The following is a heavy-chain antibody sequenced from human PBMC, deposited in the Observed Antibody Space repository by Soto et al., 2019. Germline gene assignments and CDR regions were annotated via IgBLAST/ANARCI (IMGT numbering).Heavy chain of an antibody. Sequence: PSETLSLTCSVSGGSISSYYWSWIRQPPGKGLEWIAYIYYSGSTEYNPSLKSRVTISVDTSKNQFSLKLSSVTAADTAVYYCATDSISGGGYYYGMDVWGQGTTVTVSS. V-gene: IGHV4-59*12. CDR2: IYYSGST. CDR1: GGSISSYY. D-gene: IGHD2-15*01. J-gene: IGHJ6*02. CDR3: ATDSISGGGYYYGMDV.